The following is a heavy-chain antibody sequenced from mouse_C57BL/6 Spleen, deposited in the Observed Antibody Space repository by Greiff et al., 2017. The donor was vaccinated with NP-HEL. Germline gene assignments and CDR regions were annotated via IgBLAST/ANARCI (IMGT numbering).Heavy chain of an antibody. V-gene: IGHV1-52*01. CDR2: IDPSDSET. Sequence: QVQLQQPGAELVRPGSSVKLSCKASGYTFTSYWMHWVKQRPIQGLEWIGNIDPSDSETHYNQKFKDKATLTVDKSSSTAYMQLSSLTSEDSAVYYCARSDGSSYVAYWGQGTLVTVSA. D-gene: IGHD1-1*01. CDR1: GYTFTSYW. J-gene: IGHJ3*01. CDR3: ARSDGSSYVAY.